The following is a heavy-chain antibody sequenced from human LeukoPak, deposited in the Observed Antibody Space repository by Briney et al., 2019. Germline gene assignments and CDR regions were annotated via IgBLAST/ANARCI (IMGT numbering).Heavy chain of an antibody. CDR2: ISSSSSCI. CDR3: ARDDRELRTFDY. V-gene: IGHV3-21*01. Sequence: GGSLRLSCAASGFTFSSYSMNWVRQAPGKGLEWVSSISSSSSCIYYADSVKGRFTISRDNAKNSLYLQMNSLRAEDTAVYYCARDDRELRTFDYWGQGTLVTVSS. D-gene: IGHD1-26*01. CDR1: GFTFSSYS. J-gene: IGHJ4*02.